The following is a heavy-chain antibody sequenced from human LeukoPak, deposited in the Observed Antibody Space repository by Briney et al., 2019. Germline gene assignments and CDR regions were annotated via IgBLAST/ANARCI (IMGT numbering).Heavy chain of an antibody. D-gene: IGHD5-24*01. V-gene: IGHV1-69*06. J-gene: IGHJ5*02. CDR3: ARVSGDGYYMRGYYDP. Sequence: ASVKVSCKASGGTFSNDPISWVRQAPGQGLEWMGRVIPIFGTTNYAQKFQGRITVAAHTSTSTAYMDLRSLRSDDTAVYFWARVSGDGYYMRGYYDPWGQGPLVTVSS. CDR2: VIPIFGTT. CDR1: GGTFSNDP.